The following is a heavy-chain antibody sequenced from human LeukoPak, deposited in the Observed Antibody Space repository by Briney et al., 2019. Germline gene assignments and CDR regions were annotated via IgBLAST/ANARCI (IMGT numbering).Heavy chain of an antibody. J-gene: IGHJ4*02. CDR2: ISGSGDST. Sequence: GGSLRLSCAASGFTFSSYAMSWVRQAPGKGLEWVSAISGSGDSTYYADSVKGRFTISRDNAKNTLYLQMNSLRAEDTAIYYCAKGATTIVVGGDYWGQGTLVTVSS. V-gene: IGHV3-23*01. CDR1: GFTFSSYA. CDR3: AKGATTIVVGGDY. D-gene: IGHD3-22*01.